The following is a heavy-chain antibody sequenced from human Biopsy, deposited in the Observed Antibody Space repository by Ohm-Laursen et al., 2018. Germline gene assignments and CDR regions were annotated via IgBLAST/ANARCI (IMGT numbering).Heavy chain of an antibody. Sequence: ASVKVSCKASGYTFTDYFLHWVGQALGQGPGWMGGTSPSRGGTNYAQKFQGRVTMIRDTSATTGYMELSSLRSDDTAAYYCAKRGVERGRPLAYWGQGTLVTVSS. CDR2: TSPSRGGT. CDR1: GYTFTDYF. J-gene: IGHJ4*02. D-gene: IGHD1-1*01. V-gene: IGHV1-2*02. CDR3: AKRGVERGRPLAY.